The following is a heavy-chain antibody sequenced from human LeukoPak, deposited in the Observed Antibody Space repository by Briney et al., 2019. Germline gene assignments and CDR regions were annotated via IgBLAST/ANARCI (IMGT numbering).Heavy chain of an antibody. J-gene: IGHJ6*02. V-gene: IGHV1-69*13. CDR1: GGTFSSYA. CDR3: ARGKDYDYYYGMDV. Sequence: ASVKVSCKASGGTFSSYAISWVRQAPGQGLEWMGGIIPIFGTANYAQKFQGRVTITADESTSTAYMELSSLRSEDTAVYYCARGKDYDYYYGMDVWGQGTTVTVSS. CDR2: IIPIFGTA.